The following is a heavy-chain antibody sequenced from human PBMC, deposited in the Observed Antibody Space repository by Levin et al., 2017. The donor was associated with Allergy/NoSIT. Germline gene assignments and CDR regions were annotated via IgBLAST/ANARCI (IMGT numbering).Heavy chain of an antibody. CDR2: INPNSGGT. V-gene: IGHV1-2*02. Sequence: ASVKVSCKASGYTFTGYYMHWVRQAPGQGLEWMGWINPNSGGTNYAQKFQGRVTMTRDTSISTAYMELSRLRSDDTAVYYCATPTSSGWYVGHFDYWGQGTLVTVSS. J-gene: IGHJ4*02. D-gene: IGHD6-19*01. CDR1: GYTFTGYY. CDR3: ATPTSSGWYVGHFDY.